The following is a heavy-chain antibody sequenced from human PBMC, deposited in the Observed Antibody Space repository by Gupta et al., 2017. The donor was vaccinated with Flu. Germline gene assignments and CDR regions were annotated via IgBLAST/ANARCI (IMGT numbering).Heavy chain of an antibody. Sequence: VHLLESGGDLVQSGGSLRLSCATSGFSFTNYALNWVRQSPGKTLELVSVISGSGGSTYYADSVKGRFTISRDNSRNTLYLRMARRGVEDTAVYYCARGKSLITVGGGRSFDSWGQGTLVIVSS. D-gene: IGHD3-16*01. J-gene: IGHJ4*02. V-gene: IGHV3-23*01. CDR1: GFSFTNYA. CDR2: ISGSGGST. CDR3: ARGKSLITVGGGRSFDS.